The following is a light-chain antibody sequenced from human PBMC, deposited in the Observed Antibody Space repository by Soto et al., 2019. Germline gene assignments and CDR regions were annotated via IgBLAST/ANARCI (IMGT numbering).Light chain of an antibody. CDR2: GAS. Sequence: EILLTQSPGTLSLSPGERATLSCRASQSVSSSYLALYQQKPGQAPRLLIYGASSRATGIPDRFSGSGSGTDFTLTISRLEPEDFAVYYCQQYGSSLVTFGGGTKV. V-gene: IGKV3-20*01. J-gene: IGKJ4*01. CDR1: QSVSSSY. CDR3: QQYGSSLVT.